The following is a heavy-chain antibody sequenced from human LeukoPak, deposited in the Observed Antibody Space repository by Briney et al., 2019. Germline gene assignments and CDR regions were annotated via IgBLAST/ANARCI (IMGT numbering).Heavy chain of an antibody. V-gene: IGHV3-30-3*01. J-gene: IGHJ4*02. CDR1: GFTFSSYA. CDR3: ARDPVSSALQINSDF. Sequence: GGSLRLSCAASGFTFSSYAMHWVRQAPGKGLEWVAVTSNDGINKYYAGPVKGRFTISRDNSKNTLFLQMNSLRPEDTAVYYCARDPVSSALQINSDFWGQGALVTVSS. D-gene: IGHD2-2*01. CDR2: TSNDGINK.